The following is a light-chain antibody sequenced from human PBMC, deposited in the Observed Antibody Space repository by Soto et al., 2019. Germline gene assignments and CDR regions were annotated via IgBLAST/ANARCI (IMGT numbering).Light chain of an antibody. Sequence: DIPLPQSPSFLSASVGDRVTITCRASQDISRYLAWYQQKPGKAPKFLIYDASTLQNGVPSRFSGSGSGTEFTLTSSSLQPEDFATYDCQRLKSYPPNTLGPGTKLE. CDR2: DAS. CDR3: QRLKSYPPNT. V-gene: IGKV1-9*01. CDR1: QDISRY. J-gene: IGKJ2*01.